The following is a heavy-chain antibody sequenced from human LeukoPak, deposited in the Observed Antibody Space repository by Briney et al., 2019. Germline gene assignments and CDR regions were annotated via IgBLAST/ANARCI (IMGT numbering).Heavy chain of an antibody. D-gene: IGHD6-19*01. CDR1: GVTFSSCA. J-gene: IGHJ6*03. CDR3: ARDYSAAGLMGPRGYYYYMDV. V-gene: IGHV3-30*04. Sequence: GRSLRLSCAASGVTFSSCAMHWVRQAPGKGLEWVALISYDGSNKYYADSVKGRFTISRDNSKDTLYLQMNSLRAEDTAVYYCARDYSAAGLMGPRGYYYYMDVWGKGTTVTASS. CDR2: ISYDGSNK.